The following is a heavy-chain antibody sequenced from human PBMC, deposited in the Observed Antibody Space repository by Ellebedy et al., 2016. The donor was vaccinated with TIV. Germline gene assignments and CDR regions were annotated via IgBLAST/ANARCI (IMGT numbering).Heavy chain of an antibody. J-gene: IGHJ5*02. V-gene: IGHV1-24*01. CDR1: GYTLTELS. D-gene: IGHD3-9*01. CDR3: ATGPIRPGWLSQGGFDP. Sequence: ASVKVSXXVSGYTLTELSMHWVRQAPGKGLEWMGGFDPEDGETIYAQKFQGRVTMTEDTSTDTAYMELSSLRSEDTAVYYCATGPIRPGWLSQGGFDPWGQGTLVTVSS. CDR2: FDPEDGET.